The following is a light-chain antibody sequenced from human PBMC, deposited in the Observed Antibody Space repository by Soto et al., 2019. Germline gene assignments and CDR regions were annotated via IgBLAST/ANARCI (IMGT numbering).Light chain of an antibody. CDR2: GAS. CDR1: QSVSSSY. J-gene: IGKJ1*01. V-gene: IGKV3-20*01. Sequence: EIVLTQSPGTLSLSPGERATLSCRASQSVSSSYLAWYQQKPGQAPRLLIYGASSRATGIPDRFSGSRSGTDFPLTISRLEPEDFAVYYCQQYGSSSWTFGQGTKVEIK. CDR3: QQYGSSSWT.